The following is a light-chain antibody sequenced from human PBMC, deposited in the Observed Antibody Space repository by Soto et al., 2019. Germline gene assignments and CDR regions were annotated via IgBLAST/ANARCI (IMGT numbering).Light chain of an antibody. J-gene: IGKJ5*01. CDR2: DAS. V-gene: IGKV3-11*01. CDR1: QSVSSY. Sequence: EIVLTQSPATLSLSPGERATLSCRASQSVSSYLAWYQQKPRQAPRLLIYDASNRATGIPARFSGSGSGTDFTLTISSREPEDFAVYYCQQRSNLCRITFGQGTRLEIK. CDR3: QQRSNLCRIT.